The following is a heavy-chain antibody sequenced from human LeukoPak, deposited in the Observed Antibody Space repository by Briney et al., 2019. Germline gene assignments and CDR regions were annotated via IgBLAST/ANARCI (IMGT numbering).Heavy chain of an antibody. CDR1: GYMFIGYF. V-gene: IGHV1-2*02. J-gene: IGHJ5*02. D-gene: IGHD2-2*01. Sequence: ASVKVSCKASGYMFIGYFIHWVRQAPGQGLEWMGWINPNSGGTNYAQKFQGRVTMTRDTSITTAYVELSTLRSDDTAVYYCAREESSSPNWFDPWGQGTLVTVSS. CDR3: AREESSSPNWFDP. CDR2: INPNSGGT.